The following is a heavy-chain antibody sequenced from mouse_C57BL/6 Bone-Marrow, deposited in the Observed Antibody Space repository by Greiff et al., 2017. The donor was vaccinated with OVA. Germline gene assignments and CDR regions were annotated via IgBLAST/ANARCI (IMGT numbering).Heavy chain of an antibody. CDR2: IRSKSSNYAT. J-gene: IGHJ3*01. V-gene: IGHV10-3*01. CDR1: GFTFNTYA. Sequence: DVHLVESGGGLVQPKGSLKLSCAASGFTFNTYAMHWVRQAPGKGLEWVARIRSKSSNYATYYADSVKDRFTISRDDSQSMLYLQMNNLKTEDTAMYYCVREDPTGLTFAYWGQGTLVTVSA. CDR3: VREDPTGLTFAY. D-gene: IGHD4-1*02.